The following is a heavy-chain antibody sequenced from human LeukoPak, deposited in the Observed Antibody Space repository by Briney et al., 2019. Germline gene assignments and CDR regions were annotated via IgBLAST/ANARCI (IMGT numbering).Heavy chain of an antibody. CDR2: ISSSSNTI. CDR3: ARDLKQQQQLVRGNYYYGMDI. V-gene: IGHV3-48*02. CDR1: GFTFSSYS. J-gene: IGHJ6*02. D-gene: IGHD6-13*01. Sequence: GGSLRLSCAASGFTFSSYSMNWVRQAPGKGLEWVSYISSSSNTIYYADSVKGRFTISRDNAKNSLYLQMNSLRDEDTAVYYCARDLKQQQQLVRGNYYYGMDIWGQGTTVTVSS.